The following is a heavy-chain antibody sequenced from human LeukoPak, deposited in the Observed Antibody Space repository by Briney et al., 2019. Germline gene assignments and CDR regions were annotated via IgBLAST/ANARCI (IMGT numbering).Heavy chain of an antibody. CDR1: GGSISSGGYY. V-gene: IGHV4-30-2*01. CDR3: ARAVIYDFWSGHIID. D-gene: IGHD3-3*01. Sequence: SETLSLTCTVSGGSISSGGYYWSWIRQPPGKGLEWIGYIYHSGSTYYNPSLKSRVTISVDRSKNQFSLKLSSVTAADTAVYYCARAVIYDFWSGHIIDWGQGTLVTVSS. CDR2: IYHSGST. J-gene: IGHJ4*02.